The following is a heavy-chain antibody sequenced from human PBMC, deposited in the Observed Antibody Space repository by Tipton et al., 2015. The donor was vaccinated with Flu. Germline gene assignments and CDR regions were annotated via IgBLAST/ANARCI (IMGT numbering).Heavy chain of an antibody. Sequence: MQLVQSGAEVKKPGESLKISCQGSGYTFTTYWIGWVRQMPGKGLEWMGIIYPGDSDTRYSPSFQGQVTISVDKSINTAYLQWSSLKASDTAMYYCARRSAVSAFDPWGQGTLVTVSS. CDR2: IYPGDSDT. J-gene: IGHJ5*02. V-gene: IGHV5-51*01. CDR1: GYTFTTYW. CDR3: ARRSAVSAFDP. D-gene: IGHD2-21*01.